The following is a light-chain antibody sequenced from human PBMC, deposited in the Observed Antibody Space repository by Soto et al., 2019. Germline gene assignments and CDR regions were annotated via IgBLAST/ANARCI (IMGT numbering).Light chain of an antibody. CDR2: DAS. Sequence: EIVLTQSPGTLSLSPGEIATLSCRASQSVRSSYFAWYQQKPGQAPRLLIYDASSRATGIPDRFSGSGSGTDFTLTISRLEPEDVAVYYCQQYGISHITFGQGTRLEIK. V-gene: IGKV3-20*01. CDR3: QQYGISHIT. J-gene: IGKJ5*01. CDR1: QSVRSSY.